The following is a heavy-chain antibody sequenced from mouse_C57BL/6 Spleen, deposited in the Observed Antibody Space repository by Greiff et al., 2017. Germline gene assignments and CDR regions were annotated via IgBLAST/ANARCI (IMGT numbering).Heavy chain of an antibody. CDR3: ARIYSNYLRYFDV. J-gene: IGHJ1*03. CDR1: GYAFSSSW. D-gene: IGHD2-5*01. V-gene: IGHV1-82*01. CDR2: IYPGDGDT. Sequence: VKLVESGPELVKPGASVKISCKASGYAFSSSWMNWVKQRPGKGLEWIGRIYPGDGDTNYNGKFKGKATLTADKSSSTAYMQLSSLTSEDSAVYFCARIYSNYLRYFDVWGTGTTVTVSS.